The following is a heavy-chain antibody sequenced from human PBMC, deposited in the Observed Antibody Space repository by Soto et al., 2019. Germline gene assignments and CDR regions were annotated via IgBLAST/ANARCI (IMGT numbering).Heavy chain of an antibody. CDR1: GGSISSGSYY. CDR2: IYYSGST. J-gene: IGHJ6*02. CDR3: ATRTEYYYGSGSLGGMDV. Sequence: QVQLQESGPGLVKPSQTLSLTCTVSGGSISSGSYYWSWLRQLPGKGLEWIGYIYYSGSTYYNPSLKSRVTISVDTSKNQFSLKLNSVTASDTAVYYCATRTEYYYGSGSLGGMDVWVQGTTVTVSS. V-gene: IGHV4-31*03. D-gene: IGHD3-10*01.